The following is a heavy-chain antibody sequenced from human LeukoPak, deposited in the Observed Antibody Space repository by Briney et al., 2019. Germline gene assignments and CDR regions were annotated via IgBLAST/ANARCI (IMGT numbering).Heavy chain of an antibody. J-gene: IGHJ4*02. Sequence: PGGSLRLSCAASGFTFSSYSMNWVRQAPGKGLEWVSHINVDGSGATYADSVKGRFTISRDNAKNTLYLHMNSLRAEDTAVYYCARATRIYSSGWYYSFDYWGQGTLVTVSS. D-gene: IGHD6-19*01. CDR1: GFTFSSYS. CDR3: ARATRIYSSGWYYSFDY. CDR2: INVDGSGA. V-gene: IGHV3-74*01.